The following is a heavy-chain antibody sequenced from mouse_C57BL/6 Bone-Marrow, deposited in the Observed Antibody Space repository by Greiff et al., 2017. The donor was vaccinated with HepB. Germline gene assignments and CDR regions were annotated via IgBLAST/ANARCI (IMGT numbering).Heavy chain of an antibody. CDR2: IYPRSGNT. CDR3: AIITTVVGCY. D-gene: IGHD1-1*01. J-gene: IGHJ4*01. CDR1: GYTFTSYG. Sequence: VQGVEPGAELARPGASVKLSCKASGYTFTSYGISWVKQRTGQGLEWIGEIYPRSGNTYYNEKFKGKATLTADKSSSTAYMELRILTSEDSAVYFCAIITTVVGCYWGQGTAVTVSS. V-gene: IGHV1-81*01.